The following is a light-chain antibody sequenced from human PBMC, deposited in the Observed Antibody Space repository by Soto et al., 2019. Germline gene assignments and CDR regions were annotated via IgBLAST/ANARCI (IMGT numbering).Light chain of an antibody. Sequence: DIVMTQSPLSLPVTPGEPASISCRSSQSLLHSDGYRYLDWYLQKPGQSPQRLFYLGSNRASGVPDRFSGSGSGTDFTLKISRVEAEDAGVYYCMQALQTPWTFGQGTKVEIK. V-gene: IGKV2-28*01. CDR2: LGS. CDR1: QSLLHSDGYRY. CDR3: MQALQTPWT. J-gene: IGKJ1*01.